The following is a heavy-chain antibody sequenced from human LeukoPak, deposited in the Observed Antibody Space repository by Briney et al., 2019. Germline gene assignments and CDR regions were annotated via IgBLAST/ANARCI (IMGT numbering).Heavy chain of an antibody. CDR1: GFTVSSNY. Sequence: GGSLRLSCAASGFTVSSNYMSWVRQAPGKGLEWVSVIYSGGSTYYADSVKGRFTISRDNSKNTLYLQMNSLRAEDTAVYYCAKAQFSSGSDYWGQGTLVTVSS. CDR3: AKAQFSSGSDY. J-gene: IGHJ4*02. D-gene: IGHD6-19*01. CDR2: IYSGGST. V-gene: IGHV3-53*01.